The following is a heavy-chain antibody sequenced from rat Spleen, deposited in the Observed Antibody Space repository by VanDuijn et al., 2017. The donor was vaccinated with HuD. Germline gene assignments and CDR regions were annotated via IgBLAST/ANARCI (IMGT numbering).Heavy chain of an antibody. CDR3: ARYIGNNSGFAY. Sequence: DVQLQESGPGLVKPSQSLSLTCSVTFYSVTSSYRWSWIRKFPGNKLEWMGYINSAGSTSYNPSLKSRISITRDTSKNQFFLHLNSVTTEDTATYYCARYIGNNSGFAYWGQGTLVTVSS. CDR1: FYSVTSSYR. D-gene: IGHD4-3*01. J-gene: IGHJ3*01. CDR2: INSAGST. V-gene: IGHV3-3*01.